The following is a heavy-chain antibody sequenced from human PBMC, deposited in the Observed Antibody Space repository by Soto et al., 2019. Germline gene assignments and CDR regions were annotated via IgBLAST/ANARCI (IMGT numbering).Heavy chain of an antibody. J-gene: IGHJ3*02. CDR3: ARRNSSSWYTAFDI. CDR1: GYSFTSYW. D-gene: IGHD6-13*01. Sequence: RRESLKISCKVSGYSFTSYWIGWVRQMPGKGLERMGIIYPGDSDTRYSPSFQGQVTISADKSISTAYLQWSSLKASDTAMYYCARRNSSSWYTAFDIWGQGTMVTVSS. V-gene: IGHV5-51*01. CDR2: IYPGDSDT.